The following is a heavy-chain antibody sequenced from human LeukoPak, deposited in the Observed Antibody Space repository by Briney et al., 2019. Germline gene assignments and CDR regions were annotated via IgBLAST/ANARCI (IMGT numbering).Heavy chain of an antibody. CDR1: GGSISSYY. Sequence: SETLSLTCTVSGGSISSYYWSWIRQPAGKGLEWIGRIYTSGSTDYNPSLKSRVTMSVDTSKNQFSLKLSSVTAADTAVSYCASRGRYSYGMFDYWGQGTLVTVSS. J-gene: IGHJ4*02. CDR3: ASRGRYSYGMFDY. CDR2: IYTSGST. D-gene: IGHD5-18*01. V-gene: IGHV4-4*07.